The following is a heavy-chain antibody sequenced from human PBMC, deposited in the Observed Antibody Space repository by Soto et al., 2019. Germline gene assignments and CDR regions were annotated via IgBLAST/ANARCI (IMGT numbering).Heavy chain of an antibody. J-gene: IGHJ5*02. D-gene: IGHD3-3*01. CDR3: ARGPHIRFLEWLPSFDP. Sequence: GGSLRLSCAASGFTFDHYAMHWVGQAPGKGLEWVSGISWNSGSIGYADSVKGRFTISRDNAKNSLYLQMNSLRAEDTALYYCARGPHIRFLEWLPSFDPWGQGSLVTVSS. CDR1: GFTFDHYA. V-gene: IGHV3-9*01. CDR2: ISWNSGSI.